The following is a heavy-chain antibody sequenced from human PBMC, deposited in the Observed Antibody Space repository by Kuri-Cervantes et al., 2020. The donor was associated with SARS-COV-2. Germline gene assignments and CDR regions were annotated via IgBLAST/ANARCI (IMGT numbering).Heavy chain of an antibody. CDR2: IYYSGIT. CDR3: ARILPAAIDLGGGMDV. V-gene: IGHV4-30-4*01. CDR1: GASISSGAYY. D-gene: IGHD2-2*02. Sequence: SETLSLTCTVSGASISSGAYYWSWIRQPPGKGLEWIGYIYYSGITYYNPSLKSRFTISVDTSKNQFSLKLRTVTAADTAVYYCARILPAAIDLGGGMDVWGQGTTVTVSS. J-gene: IGHJ6*02.